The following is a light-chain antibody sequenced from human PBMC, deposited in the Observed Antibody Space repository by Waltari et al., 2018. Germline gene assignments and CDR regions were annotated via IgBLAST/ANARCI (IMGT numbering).Light chain of an antibody. Sequence: QSVLTQPPSASGTPGQRVTISCSGSSSNIGSNTVNWYQQPPGTAPKLLSYSNNHRPSGVPVRFSGSKSGTSASLAISGLQSEDEADYYCAAWDDSLNGYVFGTGTKVTVL. CDR3: AAWDDSLNGYV. CDR1: SSNIGSNT. CDR2: SNN. V-gene: IGLV1-44*01. J-gene: IGLJ1*01.